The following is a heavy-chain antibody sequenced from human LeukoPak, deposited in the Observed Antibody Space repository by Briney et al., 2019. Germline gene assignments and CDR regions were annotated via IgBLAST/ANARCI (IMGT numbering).Heavy chain of an antibody. J-gene: IGHJ4*02. V-gene: IGHV4-30-2*01. CDR2: IYHSGST. CDR3: AGEAVVPAAHFDY. CDR1: GGSFSSGGYS. D-gene: IGHD2-2*01. Sequence: SETLSLTCAVYGGSFSSGGYSWSWIRQPPGKGLEWIGYIYHSGSTYYNPSLKSRVTISVDRSKNQFSLKLSSVTAADTAVYYCAGEAVVPAAHFDYWGQGTLVTVSS.